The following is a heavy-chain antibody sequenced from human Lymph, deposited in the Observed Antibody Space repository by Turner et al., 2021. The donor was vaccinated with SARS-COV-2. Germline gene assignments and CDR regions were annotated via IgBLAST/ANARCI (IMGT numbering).Heavy chain of an antibody. Sequence: EVQLVESGGCLVQPGGSLILSCAASGFTFSLYWMSWVRQAPGKGLEWVANIKQDGSEKYYVDSVKGRFTISRDNAKNSLYLQMNSLRAEATAVYYCARVEMATISFDYWGQGTLVPVSS. CDR3: ARVEMATISFDY. CDR1: GFTFSLYW. V-gene: IGHV3-7*01. J-gene: IGHJ4*02. CDR2: IKQDGSEK.